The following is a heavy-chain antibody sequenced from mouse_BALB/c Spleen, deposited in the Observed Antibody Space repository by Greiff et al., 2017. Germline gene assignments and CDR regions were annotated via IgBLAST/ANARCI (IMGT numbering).Heavy chain of an antibody. CDR3: ARGGILYYAMDY. Sequence: VHLVESGAELARPGASVKLSCKASGFTFTSYWMQWVKQRPGQGLEWIGAIYPGDGDTRYTQKFKGKDTLTADKSSSTAYMQLSSLASEDSAVYYCARGGILYYAMDYWGQGTSVTVSA. CDR2: IYPGDGDT. CDR1: GFTFTSYW. J-gene: IGHJ4*01. V-gene: IGHV1-87*01.